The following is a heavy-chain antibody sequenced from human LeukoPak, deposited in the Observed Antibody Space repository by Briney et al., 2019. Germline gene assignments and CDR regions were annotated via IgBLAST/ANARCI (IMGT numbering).Heavy chain of an antibody. J-gene: IGHJ4*02. CDR3: ARDLYRIVVVPHYFDY. D-gene: IGHD3-22*01. CDR2: ISSSGSTI. CDR1: GFTFSDYY. Sequence: GGSLRLSCAASGFTFSDYYMSWIRQAPGKGLEWVSYISSSGSTIYYADSVKGRFTISRDNAKNSLYLQMNSLRAEDTAVYYCARDLYRIVVVPHYFDYWGQGTLVTVSS. V-gene: IGHV3-11*04.